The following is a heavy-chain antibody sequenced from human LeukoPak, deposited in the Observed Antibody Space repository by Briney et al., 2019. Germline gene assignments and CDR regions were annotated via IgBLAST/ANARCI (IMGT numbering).Heavy chain of an antibody. CDR3: ARSIVINWFDP. CDR1: GFTFSTYW. CDR2: INSDGEIT. Sequence: GGSLRLSCAAAGFTFSTYWMHWVRQAPGKGLVWVSRINSDGEITTYADSVKGRFTISRDNAKNTLYLQMNSLRAEDTAVYYCARSIVINWFDPWGQGTLVTVSS. V-gene: IGHV3-74*01. D-gene: IGHD1-26*01. J-gene: IGHJ5*02.